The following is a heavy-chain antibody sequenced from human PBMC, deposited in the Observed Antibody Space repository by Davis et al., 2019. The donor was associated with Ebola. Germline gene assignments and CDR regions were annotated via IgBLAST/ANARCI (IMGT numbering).Heavy chain of an antibody. J-gene: IGHJ4*02. CDR1: GFTFSSYS. V-gene: IGHV3-21*01. D-gene: IGHD4-17*01. CDR2: ISSSSSYI. Sequence: GGSLRLSCAASGFTFSSYSMNWVRQAPGKGLEWVSSISSSSSYIYYADSVKGRFTISRDNAKNSLYLQMNSLRAEDTAVYYCARDRSGDYPSDFDYWGQGTLVTVSS. CDR3: ARDRSGDYPSDFDY.